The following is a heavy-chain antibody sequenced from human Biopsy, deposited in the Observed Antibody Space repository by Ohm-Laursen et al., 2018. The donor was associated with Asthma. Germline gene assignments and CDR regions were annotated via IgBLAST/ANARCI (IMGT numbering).Heavy chain of an antibody. CDR3: ARDVMEWYLPAFDF. CDR2: GGSYYDGGLK. V-gene: IGHV3-30-3*01. CDR1: GFTFRSYA. D-gene: IGHD3-3*01. Sequence: SLRLSCTASGFTFRSYAMHWVRQAPGKGLEWVAVGGSYYDGGLKYYADSVNGRFTVSRDDSKNTLYLQMNSLRPVDTAGYFCARDVMEWYLPAFDFWGQGTLVTVSS. J-gene: IGHJ4*02.